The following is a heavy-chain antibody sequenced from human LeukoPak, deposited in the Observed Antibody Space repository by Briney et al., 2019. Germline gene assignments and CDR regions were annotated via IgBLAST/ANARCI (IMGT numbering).Heavy chain of an antibody. CDR3: ARGLRGGSSSYYFDY. D-gene: IGHD6-6*01. V-gene: IGHV1-46*01. CDR1: GYTFTSYY. Sequence: ASVKVSCKASGYTFTSYYMHWVRQAPGQGLEWMGIINPSGGSTSYAQKFQGRVTMARDTSTSIVYMELSRLRSDDTAVYYCARGLRGGSSSYYFDYWGQGTLVTVSS. CDR2: INPSGGST. J-gene: IGHJ4*02.